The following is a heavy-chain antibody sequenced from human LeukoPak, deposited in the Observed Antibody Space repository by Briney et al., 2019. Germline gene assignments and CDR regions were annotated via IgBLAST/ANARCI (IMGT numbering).Heavy chain of an antibody. V-gene: IGHV3-23*01. Sequence: PGGSLRLSCAASGFSFRNYVMMWVRQAPGKGLEWVSFIGTSGGDIDYADSVKGRFSISRDNAKNTLSPQMNSLRVDDTAVYYCARDPNWGSGYWGQGTLVTVSS. CDR2: IGTSGGDI. J-gene: IGHJ4*02. CDR3: ARDPNWGSGY. D-gene: IGHD7-27*01. CDR1: GFSFRNYV.